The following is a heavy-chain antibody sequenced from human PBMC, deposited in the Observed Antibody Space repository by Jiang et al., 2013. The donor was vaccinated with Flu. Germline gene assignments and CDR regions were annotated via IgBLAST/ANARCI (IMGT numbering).Heavy chain of an antibody. D-gene: IGHD5-12*01. J-gene: IGHJ6*03. CDR2: IIPIFGTA. CDR3: ARGHSGYDGDYYYYYMDV. CDR1: GGTFSSYA. Sequence: GAEVKKPGSSVKVSCKASGGTFSSYAISWVRQAPGQGLEWMGGIIPIFGTANYAQKFQGRVTITADKSTSTAYMELSSLRPEDTAVYYCARGHSGYDGDYYYYYMDVWGKGTTVTVSS. V-gene: IGHV1-69*06.